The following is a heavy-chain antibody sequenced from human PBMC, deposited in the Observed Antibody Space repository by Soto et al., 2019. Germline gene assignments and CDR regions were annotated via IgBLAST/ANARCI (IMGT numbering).Heavy chain of an antibody. CDR3: ARGTLSMITSSFDS. CDR2: ITSSSSNI. V-gene: IGHV3-21*05. D-gene: IGHD3-16*01. Sequence: PGGSLRLSCAASGFTFSSYSMNWVRQAPGKGLEWVSYITSSSSNIFYADSMKGRFTISRDNVKSSLYLQMNGLRAEDTAVYYCARGTLSMITSSFDSWGQGTLVTVSS. J-gene: IGHJ4*02. CDR1: GFTFSSYS.